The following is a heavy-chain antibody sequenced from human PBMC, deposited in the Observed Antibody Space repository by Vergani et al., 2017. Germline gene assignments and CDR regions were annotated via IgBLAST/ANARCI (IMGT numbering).Heavy chain of an antibody. CDR3: AREATYYYDSSGYQKPAYYYYYGMDV. D-gene: IGHD3-22*01. V-gene: IGHV1-18*01. J-gene: IGHJ6*02. CDR1: GYTFTSYG. CDR2: ISAYNGNT. Sequence: QEQLVQSGAEVRKPGASVKVSCKASGYTFTSYGISWVRQAPGQALEWMGWISAYNGNTNYAQKLQGRVTMTTDTSTSTAYMELRSLRSDDTAVYYCAREATYYYDSSGYQKPAYYYYYGMDVWGQGTTVTVSS.